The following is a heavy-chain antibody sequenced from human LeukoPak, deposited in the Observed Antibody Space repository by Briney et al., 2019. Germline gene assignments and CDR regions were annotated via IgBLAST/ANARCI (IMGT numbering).Heavy chain of an antibody. CDR1: GASITTTLYY. J-gene: IGHJ3*02. Sequence: PSETLSLTCTVSGASITTTLYYWVWARQSSGKGLEWIGSFYYGGITYYHPSLKSRVTVSVDTSRSQFSLKLISVTAADTAVYYCARAGRDGYSPASDSFDIWGQGKTVTVSS. V-gene: IGHV4-39*07. D-gene: IGHD5-24*01. CDR2: FYYGGIT. CDR3: ARAGRDGYSPASDSFDI.